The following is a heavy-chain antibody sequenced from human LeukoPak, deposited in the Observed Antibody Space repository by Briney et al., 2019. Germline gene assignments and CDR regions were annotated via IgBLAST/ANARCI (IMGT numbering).Heavy chain of an antibody. D-gene: IGHD2-15*01. CDR1: GGSFSNYY. J-gene: IGHJ6*03. V-gene: IGHV4-39*01. Sequence: SETLSLTCAVYGGSFSNYYWSWIRQPPGKGLEWIGSIYYSGSTYYNPSLKSRVTISVDTSKNQFSLKLSSVTAADTAVYYCARHSYWYYYMDVWGKGTTVTISS. CDR2: IYYSGST. CDR3: ARHSYWYYYMDV.